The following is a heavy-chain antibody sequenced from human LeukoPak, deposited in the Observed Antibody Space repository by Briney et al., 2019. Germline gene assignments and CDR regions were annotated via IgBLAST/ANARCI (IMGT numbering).Heavy chain of an antibody. J-gene: IGHJ4*02. Sequence: PGGSLRLSCAASGFTFSSYSMNWVRQAPGKGLEWVSSISSSSSYIYYADSVKGRFTISRDNAKNSLYLQMNSLRAEDTAVYYCARDLGYCGGDCYNDYWGQGTLVTVSS. CDR2: ISSSSSYI. D-gene: IGHD2-21*02. V-gene: IGHV3-21*01. CDR1: GFTFSSYS. CDR3: ARDLGYCGGDCYNDY.